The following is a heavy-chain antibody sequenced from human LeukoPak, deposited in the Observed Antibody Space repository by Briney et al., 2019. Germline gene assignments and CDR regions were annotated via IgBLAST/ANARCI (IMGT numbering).Heavy chain of an antibody. Sequence: SETLSLTCTVSGVSISSYYWSWIRQPPGKGLEWIGYIYYSGSTNYNPSLKSRVTISVDTSKNQFSLKLSSVTAADTAVYYCARAVGNNWFDPWGQGTLVTVSS. D-gene: IGHD1-26*01. J-gene: IGHJ5*02. CDR3: ARAVGNNWFDP. CDR2: IYYSGST. CDR1: GVSISSYY. V-gene: IGHV4-59*01.